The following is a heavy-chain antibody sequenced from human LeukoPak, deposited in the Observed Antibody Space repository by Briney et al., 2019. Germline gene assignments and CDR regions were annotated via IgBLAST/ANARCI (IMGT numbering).Heavy chain of an antibody. CDR2: INPNSGGT. V-gene: IGHV1-2*02. CDR1: GYTFTGYY. D-gene: IGHD5-12*01. Sequence: ASVKVSCKASGYTFTGYYMHWVRQAPGQALEWMGWINPNSGGTNYAQKFQGRVTRTRDTSISTAYMELSRLRSDDTAVYYCARAGGYSGYDAPYYFDYWGQGTLVTVSS. CDR3: ARAGGYSGYDAPYYFDY. J-gene: IGHJ4*02.